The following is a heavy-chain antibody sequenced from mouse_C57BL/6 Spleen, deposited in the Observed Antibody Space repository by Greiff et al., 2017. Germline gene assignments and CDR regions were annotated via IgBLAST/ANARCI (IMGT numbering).Heavy chain of an antibody. CDR3: AKEDYDVDAMDD. D-gene: IGHD2-4*01. J-gene: IGHJ4*01. V-gene: IGHV3-6*01. CDR1: GYSITSGYY. CDR2: ISYDGSN. Sequence: EVKLQESGPGLVKPSQSLSLTCSVTGYSITSGYYWNWIRQFPGNKLEWMGYISYDGSNNYNPSLKNRISITRDTSKNQFFLKLNSVTTEDTATYYCAKEDYDVDAMDDWGQGTSVTVSS.